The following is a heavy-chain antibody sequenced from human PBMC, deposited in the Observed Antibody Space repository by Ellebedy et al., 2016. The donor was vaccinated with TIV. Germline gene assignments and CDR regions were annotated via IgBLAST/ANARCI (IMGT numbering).Heavy chain of an antibody. D-gene: IGHD6-19*01. CDR2: INHSGST. CDR3: ARAFQYSSGWAFDY. Sequence: MPSETLSLTCAVHGGSLSSDYWSWIRQSPEKGLEWNGEINHSGSTSYNPYLKSRFSISVDTPKKQFSLKLSSVTAADTAVYYCARAFQYSSGWAFDYWGQGTLVTVSS. CDR1: GGSLSSDY. J-gene: IGHJ4*02. V-gene: IGHV4-34*01.